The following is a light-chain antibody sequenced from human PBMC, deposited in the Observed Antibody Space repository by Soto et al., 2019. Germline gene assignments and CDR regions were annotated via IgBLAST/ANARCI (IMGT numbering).Light chain of an antibody. J-gene: IGKJ5*01. Sequence: EVVLTRSPATLSLSPGYRSTLSCRASQRVRTSLAWYQNKPVQAPRLVXYDAALRANGVPARFGGSGSGTDLTLTINSLETEDFAVYYCQQRNVWPPITFGQGTRLEIK. CDR2: DAA. CDR3: QQRNVWPPIT. V-gene: IGKV3-11*01. CDR1: QRVRTS.